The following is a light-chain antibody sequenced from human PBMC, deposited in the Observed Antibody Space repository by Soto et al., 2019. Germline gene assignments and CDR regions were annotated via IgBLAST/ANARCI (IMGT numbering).Light chain of an antibody. J-gene: IGLJ2*01. V-gene: IGLV2-14*01. CDR3: SSYTSSSFLV. CDR2: DVS. CDR1: SSDVGGYNY. Sequence: QSALTQPASVSGSPGQSITISCTGTSSDVGGYNYVSWYQQHPGKAPKLMIYDVSNRPSGVSNRFSGSKSGNTASLTISGPQAEDEADYYCSSYTSSSFLVFGGGTKLTVL.